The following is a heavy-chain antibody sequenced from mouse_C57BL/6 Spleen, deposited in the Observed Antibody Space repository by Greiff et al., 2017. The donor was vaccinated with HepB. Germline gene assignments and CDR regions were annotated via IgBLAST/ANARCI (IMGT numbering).Heavy chain of an antibody. CDR2: IYPGDGDT. V-gene: IGHV1-82*01. J-gene: IGHJ3*01. Sequence: QVQLQQSGPELVKPGASVKISCKASGYAFSSSWMNWVKQRPGKGLEWIGRIYPGDGDTNYNGKFKGKATLTADKSSSTAYMQLSSLTSEDSAVYFCARFFYGYDGGFAYWGQGTLVTVSA. D-gene: IGHD2-2*01. CDR1: GYAFSSSW. CDR3: ARFFYGYDGGFAY.